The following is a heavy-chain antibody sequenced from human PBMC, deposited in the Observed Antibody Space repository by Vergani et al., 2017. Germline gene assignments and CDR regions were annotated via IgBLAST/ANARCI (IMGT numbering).Heavy chain of an antibody. CDR3: AGQGIAVAGWYFDY. CDR1: GFDFSSYI. J-gene: IGHJ4*02. V-gene: IGHV3-48*01. CDR2: VSTGTKSQ. D-gene: IGHD6-19*01. Sequence: QLVESGGGWVQPGGSLRLSCVVSGFDFSSYIMNWVRQAPGKGLEWVSFVSTGTKSQSYAESVKGRFTISRDSAKNSLYLQMNSLRAEDTAVYYCAGQGIAVAGWYFDYWGEGTLVTVSS.